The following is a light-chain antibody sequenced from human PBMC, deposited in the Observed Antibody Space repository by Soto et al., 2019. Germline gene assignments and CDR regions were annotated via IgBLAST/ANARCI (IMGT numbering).Light chain of an antibody. CDR3: QQYETFSGT. V-gene: IGKV1-5*01. Sequence: DIQMTQSPSTLSASAGDTVTVTCRASQSVSGWLAWYQQKPGEAPKLLIYDASALPHGVPSRFSGSGSGTKFTLTIASLQPDDFATYYCQQYETFSGTFGPGTKVAIK. J-gene: IGKJ1*01. CDR1: QSVSGW. CDR2: DAS.